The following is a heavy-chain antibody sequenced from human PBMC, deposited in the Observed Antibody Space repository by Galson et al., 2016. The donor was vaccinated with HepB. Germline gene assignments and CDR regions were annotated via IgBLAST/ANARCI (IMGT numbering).Heavy chain of an antibody. CDR2: IRSDVSYK. J-gene: IGHJ4*02. CDR1: GFTFRNYG. V-gene: IGHV3-33*01. D-gene: IGHD6-13*01. Sequence: SLRLSCAASGFTFRNYGMHWVRQAPGKGLEWVALIRSDVSYKYYANSVKGRFAISRDNSKSTLYLQMNSLRAEDTAVYYCARAGGVEPAGSHFDYWGQGTLVTVSS. CDR3: ARAGGVEPAGSHFDY.